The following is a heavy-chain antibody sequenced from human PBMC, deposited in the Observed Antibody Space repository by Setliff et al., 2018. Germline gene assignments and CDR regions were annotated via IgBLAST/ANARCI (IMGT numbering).Heavy chain of an antibody. Sequence: GGSLRLSCAASGFIFSFHSMNWVRQAPGKGLEWVSYISSSGSTIYYADSVKGRFTISRDNAKNSLYLQMNSLRAEDTAVYYCARNDYGDYYFDYWGQGTLVTVSS. CDR2: ISSSGSTI. CDR1: GFIFSFHS. J-gene: IGHJ4*02. CDR3: ARNDYGDYYFDY. V-gene: IGHV3-48*04. D-gene: IGHD4-17*01.